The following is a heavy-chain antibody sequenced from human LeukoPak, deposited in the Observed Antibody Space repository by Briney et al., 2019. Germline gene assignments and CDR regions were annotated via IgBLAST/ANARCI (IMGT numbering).Heavy chain of an antibody. J-gene: IGHJ4*02. CDR1: VYSFTAFY. D-gene: IGHD3-10*01. CDR3: ARDGEYGTGSYYRGCFDY. V-gene: IGHV1-2*02. CDR2: IHPRSGET. Sequence: ASVKVSCKASVYSFTAFYIHWVRQAPGQGLEWMGWIHPRSGETNYAYKCRGRVTMTMDRSISTAYMDLGSLVSDDTAVYYCARDGEYGTGSYYRGCFDYWGQGILVTVSS.